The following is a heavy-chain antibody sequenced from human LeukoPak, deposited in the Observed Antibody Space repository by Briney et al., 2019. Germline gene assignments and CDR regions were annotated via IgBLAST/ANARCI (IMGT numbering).Heavy chain of an antibody. CDR3: ARYVVSRGYSFDY. Sequence: SETLSLTCTVPGGSISSGSYHWAWIRQPPGKGLEWIGTIHYSGTTYYNPSLKSRVTVSVDTSKNQFSLRLTSVTAADTSVYYCARYVVSRGYSFDYWGQGTLVTVSS. CDR1: GGSISSGSYH. CDR2: IHYSGTT. J-gene: IGHJ4*02. V-gene: IGHV4-39*01. D-gene: IGHD4-23*01.